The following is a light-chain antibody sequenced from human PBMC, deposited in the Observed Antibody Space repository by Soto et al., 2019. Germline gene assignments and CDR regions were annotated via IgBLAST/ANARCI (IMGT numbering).Light chain of an antibody. V-gene: IGKV3-20*01. CDR1: QNLYSTN. CDR2: GAS. J-gene: IGKJ4*01. Sequence: EIVLTQSPGTLSLSPGERATLSCRASQNLYSTNLAWYQQKPGQAPRLLIYGASSRATGIPDRFSGSGSGTDFTLTISRLEPEDFAVYYCQHYGGSPLTFGGGTKVDIK. CDR3: QHYGGSPLT.